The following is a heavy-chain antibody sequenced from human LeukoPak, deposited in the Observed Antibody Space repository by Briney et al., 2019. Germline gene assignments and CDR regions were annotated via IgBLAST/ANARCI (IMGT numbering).Heavy chain of an antibody. J-gene: IGHJ4*02. V-gene: IGHV3-30*18. CDR1: GFTFSSYG. Sequence: PGGSLRLSCAASGFTFSSYGMHWVRQAPGKGLEWVAVISYDGGNKYYADSVKGRFTISRDNSKNTLYLQMNSLRAEDTAVYYCAKDFGVVANYYFGYWGQGTLVTVSS. CDR3: AKDFGVVANYYFGY. D-gene: IGHD3-3*01. CDR2: ISYDGGNK.